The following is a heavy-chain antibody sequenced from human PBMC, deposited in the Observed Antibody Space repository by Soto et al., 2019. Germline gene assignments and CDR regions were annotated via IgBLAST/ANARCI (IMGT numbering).Heavy chain of an antibody. CDR1: GYTFSSYG. V-gene: IGHV1-18*04. CDR3: ARDLAYCGGDCYYDTFDI. D-gene: IGHD2-21*02. J-gene: IGHJ3*02. Sequence: ASVKVSCKASGYTFSSYGISWVRQAPGQGLEWMGWISGYNGDTNYAQKVRGRVTVTADTSTSTTYMELGSLRSDDAAVYYCARDLAYCGGDCYYDTFDIWGQGKMVTVSS. CDR2: ISGYNGDT.